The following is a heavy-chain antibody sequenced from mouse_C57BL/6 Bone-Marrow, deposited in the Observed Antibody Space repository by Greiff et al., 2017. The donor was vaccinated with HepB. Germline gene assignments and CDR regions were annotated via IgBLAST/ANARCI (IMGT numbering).Heavy chain of an antibody. D-gene: IGHD2-10*02. V-gene: IGHV1-53*01. CDR2: INPSNGGT. Sequence: QVQLQQPGPELVKPGASVKLSCKASGYTFTSYWMHWVKQRPGQGLEWIGNINPSNGGTNYNQKFKSKATLTVDKSSSTAYMQLNSLTSEDSAVSYCARGGYVYGYFDVWGQGTTVTVSS. J-gene: IGHJ1*01. CDR3: ARGGYVYGYFDV. CDR1: GYTFTSYW.